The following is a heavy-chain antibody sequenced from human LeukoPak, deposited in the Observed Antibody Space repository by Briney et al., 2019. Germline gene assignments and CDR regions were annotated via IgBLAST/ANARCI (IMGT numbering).Heavy chain of an antibody. CDR2: IWFDGSDK. CDR1: GFTFSSYG. J-gene: IGHJ4*02. D-gene: IGHD5-12*01. CDR3: ARDGYSGYDFYFDY. V-gene: IGHV3-33*01. Sequence: GGSPRLSCAASGFTFSSYGMHWVRQAPGKGLEWVAVIWFDGSDKYYADSVKGRFTISRDNSKNTLYLQMNSLRAEDTAVYYCARDGYSGYDFYFDYWGQGPLVTVSP.